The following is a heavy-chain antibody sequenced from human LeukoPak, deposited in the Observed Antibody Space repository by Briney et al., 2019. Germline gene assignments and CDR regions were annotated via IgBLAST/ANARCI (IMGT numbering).Heavy chain of an antibody. V-gene: IGHV3-21*01. J-gene: IGHJ4*02. CDR1: GFTFSSYS. CDR3: AKGGAHCTSGICYTWSDY. Sequence: GGSLRLSCAASGFTFSSYSMNWVRQAPGKGLEWVSSISSSSSYIYYADSVKGRFTISRDNAKNSLYLQMNSLRAEDTAVYYCAKGGAHCTSGICYTWSDYWGQGTLVTVSS. D-gene: IGHD2-8*01. CDR2: ISSSSSYI.